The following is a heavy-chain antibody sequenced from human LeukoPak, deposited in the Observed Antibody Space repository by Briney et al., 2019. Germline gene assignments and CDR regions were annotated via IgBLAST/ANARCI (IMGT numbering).Heavy chain of an antibody. CDR3: AKAMGIAAAGLMYDAFDI. V-gene: IGHV3-9*01. J-gene: IGHJ3*02. CDR1: GFTFSSYS. Sequence: PGGSLRLSCAASGFTFSSYSMNWVRQAPGKGLEWVSGISWNSGSIGYADSVKGRFTISRDNAKNSLYLQMNSLRAEDTALYYCAKAMGIAAAGLMYDAFDIWGQGTMVTVSS. D-gene: IGHD6-13*01. CDR2: ISWNSGSI.